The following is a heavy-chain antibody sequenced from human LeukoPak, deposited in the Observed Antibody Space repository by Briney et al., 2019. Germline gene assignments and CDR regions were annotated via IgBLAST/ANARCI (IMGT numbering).Heavy chain of an antibody. J-gene: IGHJ4*02. V-gene: IGHV4-30-2*01. Sequence: TSETLSLTCTVSGGSISSGGYYWSWIRQPPGKGLEWIGYIYHSGSTYYNPSLKSRVTISVDRSKNQFSLKLSSVTAADTAVYYCARGAPPQNWGQGTLVTVSS. CDR1: GGSISSGGYY. CDR2: IYHSGST. CDR3: ARGAPPQN.